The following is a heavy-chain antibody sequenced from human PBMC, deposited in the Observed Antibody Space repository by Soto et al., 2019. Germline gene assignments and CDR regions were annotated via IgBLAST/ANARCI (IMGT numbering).Heavy chain of an antibody. V-gene: IGHV3-66*01. Sequence: EVQLVESGGGLVQPGGSLRLSCAASGFTVSSNYMSWVRQAPGKGLEWVSVIYSGGSTYYADSVKGRFTISRDNSKNTLYLQMHSLRAEDTAVYYCARDFGTDCSGGSCYRYYFDYWGQGTLVTVSS. J-gene: IGHJ4*02. D-gene: IGHD2-15*01. CDR1: GFTVSSNY. CDR3: ARDFGTDCSGGSCYRYYFDY. CDR2: IYSGGST.